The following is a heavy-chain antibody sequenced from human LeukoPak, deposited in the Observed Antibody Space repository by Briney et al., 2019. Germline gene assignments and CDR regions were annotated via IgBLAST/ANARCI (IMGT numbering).Heavy chain of an antibody. Sequence: PGGSLRLSCAASGFTFIDAWMSWVRQTPGKGLEWVGRIKSKAEGGRTDYAAPVKGRFTISRDDSKNTVYLQMNSLKIEDTAVYYCTTARRYYDILAAYSDDAFDVWGQGTLVTASS. CDR1: GFTFIDAW. CDR3: TTARRYYDILAAYSDDAFDV. D-gene: IGHD3-9*01. J-gene: IGHJ3*01. CDR2: IKSKAEGGRT. V-gene: IGHV3-15*01.